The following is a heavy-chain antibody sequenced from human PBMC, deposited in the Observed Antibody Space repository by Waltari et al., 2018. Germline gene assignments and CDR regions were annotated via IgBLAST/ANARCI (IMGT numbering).Heavy chain of an antibody. J-gene: IGHJ4*02. D-gene: IGHD3-3*02. CDR1: GFTLSSYY. Sequence: QVQLVESGGGVVQPGRSRRLSCVACGFTLSSYYMHWVRQAPGKGLEWGAVTSYDGSRNYYADSVKGRFTISRDNSKNTLYLQMNSLTFEDTAVYYCVRAGLGLLDFVLDYWGQGTLVRVSS. V-gene: IGHV3-30*04. CDR2: TSYDGSRN. CDR3: VRAGLGLLDFVLDY.